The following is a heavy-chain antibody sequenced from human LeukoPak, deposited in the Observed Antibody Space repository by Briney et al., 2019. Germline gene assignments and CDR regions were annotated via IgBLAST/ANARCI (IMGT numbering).Heavy chain of an antibody. J-gene: IGHJ4*02. V-gene: IGHV4-34*01. CDR3: ARRHSSGSVDY. D-gene: IGHD3-22*01. CDR1: GGSFSGYY. Sequence: PSETLSLTCAVYGGSFSGYYWSWIRQPPGKGLEWIGEINHSGSTNYNPSLKSRVTISVDTSKNQFSLKLSSVTAADTAVYYCARRHSSGSVDYWGQGTLVTVSS. CDR2: INHSGST.